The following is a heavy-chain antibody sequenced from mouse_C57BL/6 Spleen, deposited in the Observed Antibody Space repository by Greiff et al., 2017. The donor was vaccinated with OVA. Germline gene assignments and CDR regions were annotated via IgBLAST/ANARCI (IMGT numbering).Heavy chain of an antibody. CDR3: ARDYGNDVGFAY. Sequence: EVKLMESGPELVKPGASVKISCKASGYSFTGYYMNWVKQSPEKSLEWIGEINPSTGGTTYNQKFKAKATLTVDKSSSTAYMQLKSLTSEDSAVYDCARDYGNDVGFAYWGQGTLVTVSA. CDR1: GYSFTGYY. J-gene: IGHJ3*01. V-gene: IGHV1-42*01. CDR2: INPSTGGT. D-gene: IGHD2-2*01.